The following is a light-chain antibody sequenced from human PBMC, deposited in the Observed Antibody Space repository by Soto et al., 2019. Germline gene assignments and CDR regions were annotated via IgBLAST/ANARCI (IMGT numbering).Light chain of an antibody. CDR1: SSDVGGYNY. CDR3: SSYVATKSYV. V-gene: IGLV2-8*01. CDR2: EVS. J-gene: IGLJ1*01. Sequence: QSALTQPPSASGSPGQSVTISCTGTSSDVGGYNYVSWYQQHPGKAPKLLIYEVSKRPSGVPDRFSGSKSGNTASLTVSGLQAEDEDDYYCSSYVATKSYVVVTGTKVTVL.